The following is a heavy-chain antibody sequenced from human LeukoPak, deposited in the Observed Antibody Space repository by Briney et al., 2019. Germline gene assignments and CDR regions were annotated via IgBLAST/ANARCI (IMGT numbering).Heavy chain of an antibody. CDR3: ARHPAYCGGDY. CDR1: GYTFTSYF. V-gene: IGHV1-46*01. Sequence: GASVKVSCKASGYTFTSYFIHWVRQAPGQGLEWMGIINPGTGGTTYAQNFQGRVTMTSDTSTSTAYMELTSLRSDDTAVYYCARHPAYCGGDYWGQGTLVTVSS. D-gene: IGHD2-21*01. CDR2: INPGTGGT. J-gene: IGHJ4*02.